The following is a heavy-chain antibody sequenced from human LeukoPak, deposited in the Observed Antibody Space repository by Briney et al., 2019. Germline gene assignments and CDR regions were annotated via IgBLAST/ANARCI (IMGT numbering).Heavy chain of an antibody. Sequence: LETLSLTCAVYGGSLSGYNWNWIRLPPGKGLEWIGEINHSGSTNYNPSLKSRVTISLDTSKNQFSLKLSSVTAADTAVYYCARGGVGNPIDYWGQGTLVTVSS. CDR3: ARGGVGNPIDY. CDR2: INHSGST. J-gene: IGHJ4*02. V-gene: IGHV4-34*01. CDR1: GGSLSGYN. D-gene: IGHD2-15*01.